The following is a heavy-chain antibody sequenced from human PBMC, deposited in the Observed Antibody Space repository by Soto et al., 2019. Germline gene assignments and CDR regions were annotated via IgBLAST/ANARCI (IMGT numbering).Heavy chain of an antibody. CDR2: ISAYNGNT. CDR1: GYTFTSYG. D-gene: IGHD3-3*01. Sequence: ASVKVSCKASGYTFTSYGISWVRQAPGQGLEWMGWISAYNGNTNYAQKLQGRVTMTTDTSTSTAYMELRSLRSDDTAVYYCAREWHDFWSGYYGEYYFDYWGQGTLVTVS. CDR3: AREWHDFWSGYYGEYYFDY. V-gene: IGHV1-18*01. J-gene: IGHJ4*02.